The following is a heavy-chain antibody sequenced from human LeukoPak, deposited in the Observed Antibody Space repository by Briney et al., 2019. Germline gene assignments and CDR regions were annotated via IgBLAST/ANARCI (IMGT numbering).Heavy chain of an antibody. D-gene: IGHD3-3*01. CDR3: ARDRRITIFGVDRRKYGMDV. CDR1: GGSLSGYY. CDR2: INHSGST. V-gene: IGHV4-34*01. J-gene: IGHJ6*02. Sequence: SETLSLTCAVYGGSLSGYYWGWIRQPPGKGLEWIGEINHSGSTNYNPSLKSRVTISVDTSKNQFSLKLSSVTAADTAVYYCARDRRITIFGVDRRKYGMDVWGQGTTVTVSS.